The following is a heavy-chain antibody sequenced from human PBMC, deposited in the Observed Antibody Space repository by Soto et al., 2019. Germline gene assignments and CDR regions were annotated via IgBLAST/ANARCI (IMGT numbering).Heavy chain of an antibody. CDR2: MKQDGSEK. D-gene: IGHD6-19*01. CDR3: ARDYSSGWPGY. CDR1: GFTFSDYC. Sequence: EVQLVESGGDLVQPGGSLRLSCAASGFTFSDYCMTWVRQAPGKGLEWVASMKQDGSEKYYVDSVKGRFTISRDNAKNSLYLQMNSLRAEDTAVYFCARDYSSGWPGYWGQGTLVTVSS. J-gene: IGHJ4*02. V-gene: IGHV3-7*01.